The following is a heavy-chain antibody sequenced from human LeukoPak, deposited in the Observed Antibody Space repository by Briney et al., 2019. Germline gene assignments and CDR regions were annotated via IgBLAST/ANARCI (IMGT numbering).Heavy chain of an antibody. J-gene: IGHJ4*02. CDR3: TGGYCGGGSCYSSGGDY. CDR1: GFIFSDHY. CDR2: IRNKANSYTT. V-gene: IGHV3-72*01. Sequence: GGSLRLSCAGSGFIFSDHYIDWVRQAPGKGLEWVGRIRNKANSYTTDYAASVKGRFSISRDDSENSVYLEMNSLKIEDSAVFYCTGGYCGGGSCYSSGGDYGGRGPLVTVS. D-gene: IGHD2-15*01.